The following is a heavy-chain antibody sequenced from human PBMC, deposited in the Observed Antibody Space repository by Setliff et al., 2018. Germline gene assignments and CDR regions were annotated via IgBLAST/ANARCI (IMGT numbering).Heavy chain of an antibody. CDR2: ISGCDTPI. CDR3: ARDGVYYAMDV. V-gene: IGHV3-11*04. J-gene: IGHJ6*02. Sequence: GGSLRLSCAASGFTFSDYYMSWVRQAPGKGLEWMSKISGCDTPIFYADSVRGRLNISRDNAKNSLYMQLTGLRAEDTAVYYCARDGVYYAMDVWGQGTTVT. CDR1: GFTFSDYY.